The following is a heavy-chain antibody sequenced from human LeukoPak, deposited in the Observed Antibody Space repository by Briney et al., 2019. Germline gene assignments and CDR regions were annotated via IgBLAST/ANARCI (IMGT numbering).Heavy chain of an antibody. Sequence: ASVKVSCKVSGYTLTELSMHWVRQAPGKGLEWMRGFDPEDGETIYAQKFQGRVTMTEDTSTDTAYMELSSLRSEDTAVYYCATAMAGGGSYYPDAFDIWGQGTMVTVSS. J-gene: IGHJ3*02. D-gene: IGHD1-26*01. CDR1: GYTLTELS. V-gene: IGHV1-24*01. CDR3: ATAMAGGGSYYPDAFDI. CDR2: FDPEDGET.